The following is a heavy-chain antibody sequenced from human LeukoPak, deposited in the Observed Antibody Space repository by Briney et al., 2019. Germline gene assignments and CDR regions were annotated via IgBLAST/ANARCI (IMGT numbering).Heavy chain of an antibody. V-gene: IGHV1-18*01. CDR1: GYTFISYG. CDR2: ISAYNGNT. CDR3: ARGAWEVRGVIRLDDAFDI. D-gene: IGHD3-10*01. Sequence: ASVKVSCKTSGYTFISYGINWVRQAPGQGPEWMGWISAYNGNTNYAQKFQGRVSMTTDTSTSTAYMELRSLRSDDTAVYYCARGAWEVRGVIRLDDAFDIWGQGTMVTVSS. J-gene: IGHJ3*02.